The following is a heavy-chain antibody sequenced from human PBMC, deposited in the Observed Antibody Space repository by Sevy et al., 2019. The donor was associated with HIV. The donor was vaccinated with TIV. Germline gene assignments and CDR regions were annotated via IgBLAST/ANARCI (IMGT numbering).Heavy chain of an antibody. CDR1: GYTLTELF. D-gene: IGHD3-10*01. V-gene: IGHV1-24*01. CDR3: ATIRSSYVSYETRDAFDI. CDR2: FDPEDGET. Sequence: ASVKVSCKVSGYTLTELFMHWVRQAPGKGLEWMGRFDPEDGETIYAQKFQGRVTMTEDTSTDTAYMELSSLRSEDTAVYYCATIRSSYVSYETRDAFDIWGQGTMVTVSS. J-gene: IGHJ3*02.